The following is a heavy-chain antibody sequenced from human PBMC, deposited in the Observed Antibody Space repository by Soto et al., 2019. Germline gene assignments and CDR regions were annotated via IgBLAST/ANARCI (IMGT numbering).Heavy chain of an antibody. V-gene: IGHV1-69*13. CDR2: IIPIFGTA. CDR1: GGTFSSYA. D-gene: IGHD4-4*01. Sequence: GASVKVSCKASGGTFSSYAISWVRQAPGQGLEWMGGIIPIFGTANYAQKFQGRVTITADESTSTACMELSSLRSEDTAVYYCAGEYSNPSYFDYWGQGTLVTVSS. CDR3: AGEYSNPSYFDY. J-gene: IGHJ4*02.